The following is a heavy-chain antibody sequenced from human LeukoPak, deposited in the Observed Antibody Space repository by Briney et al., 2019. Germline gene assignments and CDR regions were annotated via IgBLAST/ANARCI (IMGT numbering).Heavy chain of an antibody. CDR2: ISAYNGNT. CDR1: GYTFTSYG. V-gene: IGHV1-18*01. CDR3: ARDVEPSLRGTLLRDYYYYYGMDV. J-gene: IGHJ6*02. Sequence: ASVKVSCKASGYTFTSYGISWVRQAPGQGLEWMGWISAYNGNTNYAQKLQGRVTMTTDTSTSTAYMELRSLRSDDTAVYYCARDVEPSLRGTLLRDYYYYYGMDVWGQGTTVTVSS. D-gene: IGHD3-10*01.